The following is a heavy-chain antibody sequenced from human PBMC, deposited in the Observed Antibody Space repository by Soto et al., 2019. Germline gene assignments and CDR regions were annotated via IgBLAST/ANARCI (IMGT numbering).Heavy chain of an antibody. CDR3: ARDYRILRFLEWSLPSYYYGMDV. CDR2: ISYDGSNK. D-gene: IGHD3-3*01. CDR1: GFTFSSYA. V-gene: IGHV3-30-3*01. Sequence: GGSLRLSCAASGFTFSSYAMHWVRQAPGKGLEWVAVISYDGSNKYYADSVKGRFIISRDNSKNTLYLQMNSLRAEDTAVYYCARDYRILRFLEWSLPSYYYGMDVWGQGTTVTVSS. J-gene: IGHJ6*02.